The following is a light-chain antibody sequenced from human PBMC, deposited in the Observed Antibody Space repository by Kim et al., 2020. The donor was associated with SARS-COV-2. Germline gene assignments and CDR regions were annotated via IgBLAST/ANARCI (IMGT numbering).Light chain of an antibody. J-gene: IGLJ2*01. CDR2: EDT. CDR1: KLGNIY. V-gene: IGLV3-1*01. CDR3: QAWDGSTVA. Sequence: SVSPGQTASITCSGDKLGNIYVSWYQQKPGQSPVLAIYEDTKRPSGIPERFSGSNSGNTATLTISGTQAMDEADYYCQAWDGSTVAFGGGTQLTVL.